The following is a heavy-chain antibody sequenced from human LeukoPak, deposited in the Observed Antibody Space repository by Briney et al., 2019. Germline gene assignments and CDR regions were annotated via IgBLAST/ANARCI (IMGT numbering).Heavy chain of an antibody. CDR3: ARGVSSIAAAHNWFDP. Sequence: PSETLSLTCTVSGGSISSSSYYWGWIRQPPGKGLEWIGSIYYSGSTNYNPSLKSRVTISVDTSKNQFSLKLSSVTAADTAVYYCARGVSSIAAAHNWFDPWGQGTLVTVSS. CDR1: GGSISSSSYY. V-gene: IGHV4-39*07. D-gene: IGHD6-13*01. J-gene: IGHJ5*02. CDR2: IYYSGST.